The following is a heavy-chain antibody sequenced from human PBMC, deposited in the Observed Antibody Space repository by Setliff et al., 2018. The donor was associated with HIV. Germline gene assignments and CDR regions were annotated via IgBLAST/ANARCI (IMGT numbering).Heavy chain of an antibody. J-gene: IGHJ6*03. D-gene: IGHD3-3*01. CDR1: GGTFSSYA. CDR3: ARSAKSGAWTYYDFWSGYSYYYYMDV. CDR2: IIPIFGTA. V-gene: IGHV1-69*13. Sequence: ASVKVSCKASGGTFSSYAISWVRQAPGQGLEWMGGIIPIFGTANYAQKFQGRVTITADESTSTAYMELSSLRSEDTAVYYCARSAKSGAWTYYDFWSGYSYYYYMDVWGKGTTVTSP.